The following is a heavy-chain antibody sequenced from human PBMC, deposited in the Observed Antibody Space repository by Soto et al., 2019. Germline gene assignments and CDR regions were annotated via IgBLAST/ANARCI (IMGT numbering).Heavy chain of an antibody. J-gene: IGHJ3*02. CDR1: GGSFSGYC. Sequence: ESLSPTGSVYGGSFSGYCWSWIRQPPGKGLEWIGEINHSGSTNYNPSLKSRVTISVDTSKNQFSLKLSSVTAADTAVYYCARAPIRSCSSTSCPWSDAFDIWGQGTMVTV. V-gene: IGHV4-34*01. CDR2: INHSGST. D-gene: IGHD2-2*01. CDR3: ARAPIRSCSSTSCPWSDAFDI.